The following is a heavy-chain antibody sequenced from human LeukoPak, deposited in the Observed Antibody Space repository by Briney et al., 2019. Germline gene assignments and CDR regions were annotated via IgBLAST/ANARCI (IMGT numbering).Heavy chain of an antibody. CDR3: ARGVVVSPAPLYYMDV. Sequence: SETLSPTCAVSGYSINSGCYWGWIRQPPGRGLEWIGSIYHSGSTYYNPSLKSRVTMSVDTSKNRFSLKLSSVTAADTAVYYCARGVVVSPAPLYYMDVWGKGATVTVSS. J-gene: IGHJ6*03. V-gene: IGHV4-38-2*01. CDR1: GYSINSGCY. CDR2: IYHSGST. D-gene: IGHD2-15*01.